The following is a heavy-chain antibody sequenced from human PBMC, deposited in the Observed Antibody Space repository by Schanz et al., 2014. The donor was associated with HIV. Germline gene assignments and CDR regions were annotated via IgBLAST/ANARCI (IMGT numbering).Heavy chain of an antibody. CDR1: GGSISNGGYY. CDR3: ARSYYYDGSPLPLDS. CDR2: IYYTGST. Sequence: QVQLQESGPGLVRPSQTLSLTCSVSGGSISNGGYYWSWIRHLPGKGLEWFGYIYYTGSTHYNPSLKSRFTISVDTSKNQFSLKMPSVTAADTAVYYCARSYYYDGSPLPLDSWGQGTLVTVSS. D-gene: IGHD3-22*01. V-gene: IGHV4-31*03. J-gene: IGHJ4*02.